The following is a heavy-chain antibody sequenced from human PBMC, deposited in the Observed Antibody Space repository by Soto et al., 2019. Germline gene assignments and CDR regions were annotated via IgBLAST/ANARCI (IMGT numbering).Heavy chain of an antibody. V-gene: IGHV3-23*01. CDR2: ISGSGGST. CDR3: AKATYQLLPYYYYGMDV. D-gene: IGHD2-2*01. J-gene: IGHJ6*02. Sequence: VGSLRLSCAASGFTFSSYAMSWVRQAPGKGLEWVSAISGSGGSTYYADSVKGRFTISRDNSKNTLYLQMNSLRAEDTAVYSCAKATYQLLPYYYYGMDVWGQGITVTVSS. CDR1: GFTFSSYA.